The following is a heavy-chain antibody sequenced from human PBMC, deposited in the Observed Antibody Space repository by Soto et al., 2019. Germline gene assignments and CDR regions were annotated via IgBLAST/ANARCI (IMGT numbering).Heavy chain of an antibody. J-gene: IGHJ5*02. CDR2: SYYTGGT. V-gene: IGHV4-39*01. D-gene: IGHD1-26*01. Sequence: SETLSLTCTVTGDSVSSNGYYWGWIRQPPGKGLEWIGYSYYTGGTYYNPSLRSRVTISVDTSKNQFSLKLSSVTAADTAVYYCARVHSVVLVATTSYWFDPWGQGDVLTVSS. CDR3: ARVHSVVLVATTSYWFDP. CDR1: GDSVSSNGYY.